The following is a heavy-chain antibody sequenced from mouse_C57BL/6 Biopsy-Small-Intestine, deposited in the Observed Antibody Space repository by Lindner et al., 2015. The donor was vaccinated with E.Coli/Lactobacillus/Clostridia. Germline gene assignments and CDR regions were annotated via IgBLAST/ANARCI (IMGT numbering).Heavy chain of an antibody. CDR2: INPSTGGT. V-gene: IGHV1-42*01. D-gene: IGHD1-1*01. J-gene: IGHJ3*01. Sequence: VQLQESGPELVKPGASVKISCKTSGYSFTGYYMSWVKQSPEKSLEWIGEINPSTGGTTYNQKFKAKATLTVDKSSSTAYMQLKSLTSEDSAVYYCARSFDYGSSYKAWFAYWGQGTLVTVSA. CDR1: GYSFTGYY. CDR3: ARSFDYGSSYKAWFAY.